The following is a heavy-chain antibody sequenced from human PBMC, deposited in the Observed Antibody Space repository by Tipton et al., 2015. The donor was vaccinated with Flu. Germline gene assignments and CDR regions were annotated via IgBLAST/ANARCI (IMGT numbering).Heavy chain of an antibody. J-gene: IGHJ6*02. CDR2: IHSGGRT. V-gene: IGHV3-53*01. CDR1: GFTVSSSF. CDR3: ARVNRRGLDYYYGMDV. D-gene: IGHD3-22*01. Sequence: SLRLSCAASGFTVSSSFMSWVRQAPGKGPEWVSVIHSGGRTYDADSLKGRFTVSRDNSKNPLYLQMNSLRAEDTAVYYCARVNRRGLDYYYGMDVWGQGTTVTVSS.